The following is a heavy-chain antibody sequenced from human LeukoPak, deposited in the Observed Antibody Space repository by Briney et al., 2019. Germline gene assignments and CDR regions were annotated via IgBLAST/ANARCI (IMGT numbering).Heavy chain of an antibody. J-gene: IGHJ4*02. CDR1: GGTFSSYA. D-gene: IGHD6-19*01. CDR2: IIPIFGTA. V-gene: IGHV1-69*01. CDR3: ASDNIAVAGPFDC. Sequence: SVKVSCKASGGTFSSYAISWVRQAPGQGLEWMGGIIPIFGTANYAQKFQGRVTITADESTSTAYMELSSLRSEDTAVYYCASDNIAVAGPFDCWGQGTLVTFSS.